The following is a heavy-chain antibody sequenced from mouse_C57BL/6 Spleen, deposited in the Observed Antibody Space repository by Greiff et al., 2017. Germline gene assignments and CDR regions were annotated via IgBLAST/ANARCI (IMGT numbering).Heavy chain of an antibody. CDR2: IYPRSGNT. CDR1: GYTFTSYG. J-gene: IGHJ1*03. Sequence: VQRVESGAELARPGASVKLSCKASGYTFTSYGISWVKQRTGQGLEWIGEIYPRSGNTYYNEKFKGKATLTADKSSSTAYMELRSLTSEDSAVYFCAREITTVPDVWGTGTTVTVSS. CDR3: AREITTVPDV. V-gene: IGHV1-81*01. D-gene: IGHD1-1*01.